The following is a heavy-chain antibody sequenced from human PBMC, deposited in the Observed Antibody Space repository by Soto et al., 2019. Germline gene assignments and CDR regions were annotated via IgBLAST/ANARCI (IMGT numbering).Heavy chain of an antibody. V-gene: IGHV3-48*02. CDR3: ARELYCISNSCYEHYYYGMDV. D-gene: IGHD2-2*01. CDR1: GFTFSSYS. J-gene: IGHJ6*02. CDR2: ISSSSSTI. Sequence: GGSLRLSGAASGFTFSSYSMNWVRQAPGKGLEWVSYISSSSSTIYYADSVKGRFTISRDNAKNSLYLQMNSLRDEDTAVYYCARELYCISNSCYEHYYYGMDVWGQGT.